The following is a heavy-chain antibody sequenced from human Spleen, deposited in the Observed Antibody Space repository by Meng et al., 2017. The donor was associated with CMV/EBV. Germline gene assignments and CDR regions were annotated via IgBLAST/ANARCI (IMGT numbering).Heavy chain of an antibody. J-gene: IGHJ5*02. CDR3: ARSPAASKGNWFDP. V-gene: IGHV3-48*03. Sequence: GESLKISCAASGFTFSSYEMNWVRQAPGKGLEWVSYISSSGSTIYYADSVKGRFTISRDNAKNSLYLQMNSLRAEDTAVYYCARSPAASKGNWFDPWGQGTLVTVSS. D-gene: IGHD2-2*01. CDR2: ISSSGSTI. CDR1: GFTFSSYE.